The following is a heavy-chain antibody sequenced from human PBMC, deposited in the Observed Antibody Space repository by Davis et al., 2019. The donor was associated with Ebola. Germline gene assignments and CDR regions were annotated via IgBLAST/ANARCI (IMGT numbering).Heavy chain of an antibody. J-gene: IGHJ6*04. D-gene: IGHD3-9*01. CDR3: TRHVSGHYDISTGYFLEGMEV. CDR2: IRSKANSYAT. V-gene: IGHV3-73*01. Sequence: PGGSLRLSCVASGFTFSGSSMHWVRQASGKGLEWIGRIRSKANSYATTYAASVKRRFTISRDDSKNTAYLEMNGLKIEDTAVYYCTRHVSGHYDISTGYFLEGMEVWGKGTTVTVSS. CDR1: GFTFSGSS.